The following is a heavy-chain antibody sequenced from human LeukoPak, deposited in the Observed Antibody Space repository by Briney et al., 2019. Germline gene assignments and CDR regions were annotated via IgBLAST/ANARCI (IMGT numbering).Heavy chain of an antibody. J-gene: IGHJ4*02. CDR1: GGSFSGYY. V-gene: IGHV4-34*01. CDR2: INHSGST. Sequence: PSETLSLTCAVYGGSFSGYYWSWIRQPPGKGLEWIGEINHSGSTNYNPSLKSRVTISVDTSKNQFSLKLSSVTAADTAVYYCARHPYCSSTSCFLDYWGQGTLVTVSS. D-gene: IGHD2-2*01. CDR3: ARHPYCSSTSCFLDY.